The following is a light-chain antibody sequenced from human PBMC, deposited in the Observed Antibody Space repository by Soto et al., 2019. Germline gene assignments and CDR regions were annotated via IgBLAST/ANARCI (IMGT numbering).Light chain of an antibody. CDR1: SSDIGGYDY. Sequence: QSALTQPASESGSPGQSITITCTGTSSDIGGYDYVSWYQHHPGKAPKVIIYGVTNRPSGVSHRFSGSKSANTASLTISGLQAEDEADYYCTSYTSSSTHVFGTGTKLTVL. V-gene: IGLV2-14*01. CDR2: GVT. CDR3: TSYTSSSTHV. J-gene: IGLJ1*01.